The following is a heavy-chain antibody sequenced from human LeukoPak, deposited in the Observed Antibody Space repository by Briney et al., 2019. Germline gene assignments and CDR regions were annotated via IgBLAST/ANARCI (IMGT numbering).Heavy chain of an antibody. V-gene: IGHV3-23*01. CDR2: ISGGSGNT. J-gene: IGHJ4*02. CDR1: GFTFSSYA. CDR3: AKRGTYYYDSGGYYDQGYFDN. D-gene: IGHD3-22*01. Sequence: GGSLRLSCAASGFTFSSYAMSWVRQAPGKRLEWVSSISGGSGNTDYSDSVEGRFTISRDNSKNTLYLQMNSLRAEDTAVYYCAKRGTYYYDSGGYYDQGYFDNWGQGTLVTVSS.